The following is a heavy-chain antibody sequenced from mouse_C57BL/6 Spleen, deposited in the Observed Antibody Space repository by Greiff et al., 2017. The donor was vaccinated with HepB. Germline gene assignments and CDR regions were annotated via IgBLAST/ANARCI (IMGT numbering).Heavy chain of an antibody. D-gene: IGHD2-1*01. CDR2: ISDGGSYT. V-gene: IGHV5-4*03. Sequence: EVMLVESGGGLVKPGGSLKLSCAASGFTFSSYAMSWVRQTPEKRLEWVATISDGGSYTYYPDNVKGRFTISRDNAKNNLYLQMSHLKSEDTAMYYCAGGNFYFDYWGQGTTLTVSS. CDR1: GFTFSSYA. J-gene: IGHJ2*01. CDR3: AGGNFYFDY.